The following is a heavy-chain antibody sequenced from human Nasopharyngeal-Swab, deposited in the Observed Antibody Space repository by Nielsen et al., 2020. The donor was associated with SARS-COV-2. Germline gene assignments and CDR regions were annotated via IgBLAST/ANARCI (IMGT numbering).Heavy chain of an antibody. V-gene: IGHV7-4-1*02. CDR3: ARGSLTYSSSWYFDY. D-gene: IGHD6-13*01. J-gene: IGHJ4*02. CDR2: IDTDTGNP. Sequence: ASVKVSCKASGYTFTGYPMNWVRQAPGQGFEWMGWIDTDTGNPTYAQGFTGRFVFSSDTSVSTAYLHISSLKAEDTAVYYCARGSLTYSSSWYFDYWGQGTLVTVSS. CDR1: GYTFTGYP.